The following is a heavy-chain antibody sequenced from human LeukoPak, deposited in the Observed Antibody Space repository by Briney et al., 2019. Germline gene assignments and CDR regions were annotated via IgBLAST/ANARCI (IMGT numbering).Heavy chain of an antibody. CDR3: ASPIKRGYSSSWYLFDY. D-gene: IGHD6-13*01. CDR2: ISWNSGSI. Sequence: PGRSLRLSCAASGFTFDDYAMHWVRQAPGKGLEWVSGISWNSGSIGYADSVKGRFTISRDNAKNSLYLQMNSLRAEDTAVYYCASPIKRGYSSSWYLFDYWGQGTLVTVSS. CDR1: GFTFDDYA. J-gene: IGHJ4*02. V-gene: IGHV3-9*01.